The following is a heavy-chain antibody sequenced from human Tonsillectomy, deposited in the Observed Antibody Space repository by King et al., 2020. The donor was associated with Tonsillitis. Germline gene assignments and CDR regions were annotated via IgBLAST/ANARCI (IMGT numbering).Heavy chain of an antibody. CDR3: AKALSSTWNDAFDI. J-gene: IGHJ3*02. Sequence: QLVQSGSELKKPGASVRVSCKASGYTFITYGMNWVRQAPGQGLEWIGWINTNTGNPTYAQGFTGRFVFSLDTSVSTAYLQISSLKAEDTAVYYFAKALSSTWNDAFDIWGQGTMVTVSS. V-gene: IGHV7-4-1*02. CDR1: GYTFITYG. CDR2: INTNTGNP. D-gene: IGHD6-13*01.